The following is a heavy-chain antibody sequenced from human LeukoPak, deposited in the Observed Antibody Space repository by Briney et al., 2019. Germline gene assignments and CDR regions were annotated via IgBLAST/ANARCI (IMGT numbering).Heavy chain of an antibody. CDR1: GFTFSSYG. V-gene: IGHV3-30*18. J-gene: IGHJ4*02. D-gene: IGHD6-13*01. CDR3: AKAQQQQVSDDY. Sequence: GGSLRLSCAASGFTFSSYGMHWVRQAPGKGLEWVAVISYDGSNKYYADSVKGRFTISRDNSKNTLYLQMNSLRAEDTAVYYCAKAQQQQVSDDYWGQGALVTVSS. CDR2: ISYDGSNK.